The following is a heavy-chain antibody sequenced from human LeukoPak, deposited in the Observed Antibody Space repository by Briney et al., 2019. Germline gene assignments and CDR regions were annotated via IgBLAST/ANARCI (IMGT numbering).Heavy chain of an antibody. Sequence: ASVKVSCKASGYTFTGYHVHWVRQAPGQGLEWMGRINPNSGVTNYAQKFQGRVTMTRHTSITTAHMELSRLRSDDTAVYYCARDQSGILGYYYNGMDVWGQGTTVTVSS. J-gene: IGHJ6*02. CDR1: GYTFTGYH. V-gene: IGHV1-2*06. CDR2: INPNSGVT. D-gene: IGHD3-10*01. CDR3: ARDQSGILGYYYNGMDV.